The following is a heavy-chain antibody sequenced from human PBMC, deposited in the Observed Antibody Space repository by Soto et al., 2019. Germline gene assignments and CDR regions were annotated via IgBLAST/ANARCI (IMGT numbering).Heavy chain of an antibody. CDR1: GGSISNDNYS. CDR3: ARTASPANFYDASADFVP. Sequence: SSETLSLTCTVSGGSISNDNYSWSWIRQAPGKRLEWIAYIYYVGSTYYTPSLNSRLTISVDPSKNQFSLKLSSVTAADTAVYYRARTASPANFYDASADFVPSAQGTLLPV. D-gene: IGHD3-22*01. J-gene: IGHJ5*02. V-gene: IGHV4-30-4*01. CDR2: IYYVGST.